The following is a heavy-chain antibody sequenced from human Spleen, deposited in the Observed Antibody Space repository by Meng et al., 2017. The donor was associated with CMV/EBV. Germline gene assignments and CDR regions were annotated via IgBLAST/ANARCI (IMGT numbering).Heavy chain of an antibody. CDR3: ARLRRGIAVVGTGPFDY. CDR2: IKQDGSEK. J-gene: IGHJ4*02. Sequence: GESLKISCAASGFTFSSYWMSWVRQAPGKGLEWVANIKQDGSEKYYVDSVKGRFTISRDNAKNSLYLQMNSLRAEDTAVYYCARLRRGIAVVGTGPFDYWGRGTLVTVSS. D-gene: IGHD6-19*01. V-gene: IGHV3-7*01. CDR1: GFTFSSYW.